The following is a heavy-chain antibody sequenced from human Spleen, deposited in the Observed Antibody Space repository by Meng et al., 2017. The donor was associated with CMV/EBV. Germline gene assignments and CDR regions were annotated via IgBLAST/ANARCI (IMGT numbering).Heavy chain of an antibody. CDR3: ARGPNIAAHDFDY. V-gene: IGHV4-34*02. J-gene: IGHJ4*02. CDR2: INHSGST. D-gene: IGHD6-6*01. Sequence: VQSTQVGAGRLQPSGSLYITCSVYGVSFSDYYWSWIRQPPGKGLEWIGEINHSGSTNYNPSLKSRVTISVDTSNNQLSLNLNSVTAADTAVYYCARGPNIAAHDFDYWGQGTLVTVSS. CDR1: GVSFSDYY.